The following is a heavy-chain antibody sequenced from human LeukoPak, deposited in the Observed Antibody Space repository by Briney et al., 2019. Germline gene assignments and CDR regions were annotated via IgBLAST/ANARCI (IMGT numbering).Heavy chain of an antibody. CDR3: ARVGSGLNLYYFDY. V-gene: IGHV4-61*09. CDR2: FYSGGST. J-gene: IGHJ4*02. D-gene: IGHD3-3*01. Sequence: SQTLSLTCTVSGGSISSGSYYWSWIRQPAGKGLEWIGNFYSGGSTYYNPSLKSRVAISEDTSGKQFSLRLGSVTAADTAVYFCARVGSGLNLYYFDYWGQGILVTVSS. CDR1: GGSISSGSYY.